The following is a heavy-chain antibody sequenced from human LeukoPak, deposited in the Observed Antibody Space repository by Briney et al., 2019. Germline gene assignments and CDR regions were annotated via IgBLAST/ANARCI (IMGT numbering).Heavy chain of an antibody. CDR2: IKEDGSEK. J-gene: IGHJ4*02. Sequence: GGSLRLSCAASGFTFSSTWISCVRQAPGEWLGWVANIKEDGSEKYYVDSVKGLFTISRDNAKNSLYLQMNSLRAEDTAVYYCARDTYQPGRIDSWGQGTLVIVSS. CDR3: ARDTYQPGRIDS. CDR1: GFTFSSTW. V-gene: IGHV3-7*01. D-gene: IGHD2-2*01.